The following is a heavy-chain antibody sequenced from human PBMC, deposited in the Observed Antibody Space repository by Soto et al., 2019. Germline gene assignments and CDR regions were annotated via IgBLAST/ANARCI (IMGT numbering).Heavy chain of an antibody. CDR3: ARHEDQLLWLDP. J-gene: IGHJ5*02. Sequence: PSETLSLTCTVSGGSISSGGYYWSWIRQHPGKGLEWIGYIYYSGSTYYNPSLKSRVTISVDTSKNQFSLKLSSVTAADTAVYYCARHEDQLLWLDPWGQGTLVTVSS. D-gene: IGHD2-2*01. V-gene: IGHV4-31*03. CDR1: GGSISSGGYY. CDR2: IYYSGST.